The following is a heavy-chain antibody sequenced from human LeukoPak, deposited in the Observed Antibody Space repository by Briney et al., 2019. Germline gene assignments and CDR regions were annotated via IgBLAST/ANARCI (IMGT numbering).Heavy chain of an antibody. D-gene: IGHD3-3*01. CDR1: GYTLTELS. CDR2: FDPEDGET. CDR3: ASNDERFLEWLWMRAFDI. Sequence: GASVKVSCKVSGYTLTELSMHWVRQAPGKGLEWMGDFDPEDGETIYAQKFQGRVTMTEDTSTDTAYMELSSLRSEDTAVYYCASNDERFLEWLWMRAFDIWGQGTMVTVSS. J-gene: IGHJ3*02. V-gene: IGHV1-24*01.